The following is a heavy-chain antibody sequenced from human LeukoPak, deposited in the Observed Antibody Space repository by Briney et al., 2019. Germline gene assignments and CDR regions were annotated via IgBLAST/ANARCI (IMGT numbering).Heavy chain of an antibody. Sequence: PPETLSLTCTVSGYSISSGYYWGWIRQPPGKGLEWIGSIYHSGSTYYNPSLKSRVTISVDTSKNQFSLKLSSVTAADTAVYYCARGKITMVRGVITRRYYYYYMDVWGKGTTVTISS. CDR1: GYSISSGYY. D-gene: IGHD3-10*01. CDR2: IYHSGST. J-gene: IGHJ6*03. CDR3: ARGKITMVRGVITRRYYYYYMDV. V-gene: IGHV4-38-2*02.